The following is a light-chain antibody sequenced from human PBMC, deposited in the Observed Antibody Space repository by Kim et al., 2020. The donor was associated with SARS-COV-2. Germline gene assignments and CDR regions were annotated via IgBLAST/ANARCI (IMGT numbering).Light chain of an antibody. CDR3: QQSYSTPRT. Sequence: ASVGDRVTITCRASQSISSYLNWYQQKPGKAPKLLIYAASSLESGVPSRFSGSGSGTDFTLTISSLQPEDFATYYCQQSYSTPRTFGQGTKVEIK. V-gene: IGKV1-39*01. CDR1: QSISSY. CDR2: AAS. J-gene: IGKJ1*01.